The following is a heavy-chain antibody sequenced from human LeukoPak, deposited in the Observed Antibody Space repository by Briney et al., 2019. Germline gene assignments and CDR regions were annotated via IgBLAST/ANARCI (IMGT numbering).Heavy chain of an antibody. D-gene: IGHD3-22*01. V-gene: IGHV3-30*04. CDR1: GFTFSSYA. J-gene: IGHJ3*02. Sequence: GGSLRLSCAASGFTFSSYAMHWVRQAPGKGLEWVAVISYDGSNKYYADSVKGRFTISRDNSKNTLYLQMNSLRAEDTAVYYCARGRFYDSSGYYYPDAFDIWGQGTMVTVSS. CDR2: ISYDGSNK. CDR3: ARGRFYDSSGYYYPDAFDI.